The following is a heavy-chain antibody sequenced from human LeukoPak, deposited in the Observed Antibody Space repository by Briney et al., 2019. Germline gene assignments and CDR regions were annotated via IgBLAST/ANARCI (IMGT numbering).Heavy chain of an antibody. V-gene: IGHV3-23*01. J-gene: IGHJ5*02. CDR1: GFTFSSYA. Sequence: GGSLRLSCAASGFTFSSYAMSWVRQAPGKGLEWVSTISGGGGTPYYADSVKGRFTISRDNAKNTLYLQMNSLRAEDTAVYYCARASLYSSSWFDPWGQGTLVTVSS. CDR3: ARASLYSSSWFDP. D-gene: IGHD6-13*01. CDR2: ISGGGGTP.